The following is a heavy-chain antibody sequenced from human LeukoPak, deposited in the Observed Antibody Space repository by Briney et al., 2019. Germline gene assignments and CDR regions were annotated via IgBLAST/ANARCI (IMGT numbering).Heavy chain of an antibody. CDR3: ARDRKLWLRRYYYDSSGYWSSCDY. CDR1: GYTFTSYG. V-gene: IGHV1-18*01. D-gene: IGHD3-22*01. Sequence: ASVKVSCKASGYTFTSYGISWVRQAPGQGLEWMGWISAYNGNTNYAQKLQGRVTMTTDTSTSTAYMELRSLRSDDTAVYYCARDRKLWLRRYYYDSSGYWSSCDYWGQGTLVTVSS. CDR2: ISAYNGNT. J-gene: IGHJ4*02.